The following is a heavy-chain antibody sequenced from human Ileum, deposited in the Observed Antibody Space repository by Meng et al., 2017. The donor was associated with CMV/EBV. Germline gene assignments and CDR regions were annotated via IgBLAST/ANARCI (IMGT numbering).Heavy chain of an antibody. J-gene: IGHJ4*02. CDR1: GGTFSSYV. Sequence: SVKVSCKASGGTFSSYVISWVRQAPGQGLEWMGGIIPILGIANYAQKFQGRVTITADKSTSTAYMELSSLRSEDTAVYYCARGPEVGYCSGGSCYYFDYWGQGTLVTVSS. D-gene: IGHD2-15*01. CDR3: ARGPEVGYCSGGSCYYFDY. CDR2: IIPILGIA. V-gene: IGHV1-69*10.